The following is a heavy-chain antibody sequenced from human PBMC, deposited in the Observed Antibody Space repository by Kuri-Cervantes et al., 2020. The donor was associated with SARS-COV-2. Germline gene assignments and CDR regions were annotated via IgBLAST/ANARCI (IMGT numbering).Heavy chain of an antibody. D-gene: IGHD6-19*01. Sequence: GESLKISCATSGFTLDDYDMRWVRQSPGKGLEWVSAISGSGGSTYYADSVKGRFTISRDNSKNTLYLQMNSLRAEDTAVYYCAKDLSGSNSPFFDYWGQGTLVTVSS. V-gene: IGHV3-23*01. CDR1: GFTLDDYD. CDR2: ISGSGGST. CDR3: AKDLSGSNSPFFDY. J-gene: IGHJ4*02.